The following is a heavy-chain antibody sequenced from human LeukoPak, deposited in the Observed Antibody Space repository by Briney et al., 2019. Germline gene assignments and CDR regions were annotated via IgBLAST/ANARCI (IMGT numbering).Heavy chain of an antibody. Sequence: GGSLRLSCAASGFTFSSYWMHWVRQAPGKGLVSVSRINSDGSSTSYADSVKGRFTISRDNAKNTLYLQMNSLRAEDTAVYYCARVDHSSGWLFEGAWYFDYWGQGTLVTVSS. V-gene: IGHV3-74*01. CDR2: INSDGSST. CDR1: GFTFSSYW. CDR3: ARVDHSSGWLFEGAWYFDY. D-gene: IGHD6-19*01. J-gene: IGHJ4*02.